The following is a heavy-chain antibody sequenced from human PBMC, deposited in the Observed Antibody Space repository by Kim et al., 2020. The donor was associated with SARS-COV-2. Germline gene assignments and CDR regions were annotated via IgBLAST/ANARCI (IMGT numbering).Heavy chain of an antibody. CDR2: ISGSGGST. CDR3: AKRHGVLLWFGELLSDAFDN. Sequence: GFTFSSYAMSWVRQAPGKGLEWVSAISGSGGSTYYADSVKGRFTISRDNSKNTLYLQMNSLRAEDTAVYYCAKRHGVLLWFGELLSDAFDNW. D-gene: IGHD3-10*01. J-gene: IGHJ3*02. V-gene: IGHV3-23*01. CDR1: GFTFSSYA.